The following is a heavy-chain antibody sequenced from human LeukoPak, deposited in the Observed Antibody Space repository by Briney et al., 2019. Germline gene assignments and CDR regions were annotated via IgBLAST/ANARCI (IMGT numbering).Heavy chain of an antibody. Sequence: GGSLRLSCAASGFTFSSYWMSWVRQTPGKGLEWVAIILRDGSEKHYVASVKGRFTISRDNAKNSVYLQMNGLRAEDTAVYYCAIAGACSSSSPAGLWGQGTLVTVSS. J-gene: IGHJ4*02. D-gene: IGHD2-2*01. CDR2: ILRDGSEK. CDR3: AIAGACSSSSPAGL. CDR1: GFTFSSYW. V-gene: IGHV3-7*01.